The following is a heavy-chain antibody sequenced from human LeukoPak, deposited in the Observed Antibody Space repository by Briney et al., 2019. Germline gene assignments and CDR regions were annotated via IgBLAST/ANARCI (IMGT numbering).Heavy chain of an antibody. Sequence: ASVKVSCKASGYTCTGFYIHWVRRAPGQGLEWLGLIKPNNGDTNYAQKFQGRVTMTRDTSITTAYMELNRLKSDDTAVYYCVRDRPHNWFDPWGQGTLVTASS. V-gene: IGHV1-2*02. CDR3: VRDRPHNWFDP. CDR1: GYTCTGFY. J-gene: IGHJ5*02. CDR2: IKPNNGDT.